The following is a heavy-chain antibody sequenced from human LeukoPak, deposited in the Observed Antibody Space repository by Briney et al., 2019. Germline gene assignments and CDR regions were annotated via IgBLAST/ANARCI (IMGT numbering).Heavy chain of an antibody. CDR1: GFTFSSDV. V-gene: IGHV3-23*01. Sequence: GGSLRLSCAASGFTFSSDVMSWVRQAPGKGLEWVSAISGSGGRTYYADSVKGRFTISRDNSKNTLYLQMNSLRAEDTAVYYCAKGYDFLDYWGQGTLVTVSS. J-gene: IGHJ4*02. CDR2: ISGSGGRT. CDR3: AKGYDFLDY. D-gene: IGHD3-3*01.